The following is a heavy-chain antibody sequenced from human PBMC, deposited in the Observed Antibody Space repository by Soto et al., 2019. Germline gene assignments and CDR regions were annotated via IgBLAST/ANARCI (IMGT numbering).Heavy chain of an antibody. J-gene: IGHJ4*02. V-gene: IGHV3-30-3*01. D-gene: IGHD6-13*01. Sequence: QVPLVESGGGVVQPGRSLRLSCAASGFTFSSYAMHWVRQAPGKGLEWVAVISYDGSNKYYADSVKGRFTISRDNSKNTLYLQMNSLRAEDTAVYYCARAGYSSSWYSDYWGQGTLVTVSS. CDR2: ISYDGSNK. CDR3: ARAGYSSSWYSDY. CDR1: GFTFSSYA.